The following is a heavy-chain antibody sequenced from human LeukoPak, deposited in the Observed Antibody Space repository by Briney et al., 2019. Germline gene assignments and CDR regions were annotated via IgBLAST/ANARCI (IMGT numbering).Heavy chain of an antibody. CDR1: GVAFDSHG. D-gene: IGHD3-22*01. Sequence: PGGSLRLSCAASGVAFDSHGMHWVRQAPGKGLEWVAVIGYDGSNKDYADSVKGRFTISRDNSKNTLYLQMNSLRAEDTAVYYCARARNNYDTSGFSALDYWGQGTLVTVSS. CDR3: ARARNNYDTSGFSALDY. V-gene: IGHV3-33*01. J-gene: IGHJ4*02. CDR2: IGYDGSNK.